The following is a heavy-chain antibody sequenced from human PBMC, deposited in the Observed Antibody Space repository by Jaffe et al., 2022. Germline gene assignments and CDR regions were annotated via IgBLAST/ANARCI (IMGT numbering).Heavy chain of an antibody. Sequence: QLQLQESGSGLVKPSQTLSLTCAVSGGSISSGGYSWSWIRQPPGKGLEWIGYIYHSGSTYYNPSLKSRVTISVDRSKNQFSLKLSSVTAADTAVYYCARVRDGDYPGGYFDYWGQGTLVTVSS. D-gene: IGHD4-17*01. V-gene: IGHV4-30-2*01. CDR3: ARVRDGDYPGGYFDY. J-gene: IGHJ4*02. CDR1: GGSISSGGYS. CDR2: IYHSGST.